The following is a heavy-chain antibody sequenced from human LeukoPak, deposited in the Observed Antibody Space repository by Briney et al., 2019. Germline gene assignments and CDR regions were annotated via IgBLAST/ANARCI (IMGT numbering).Heavy chain of an antibody. CDR3: ARGRAAAGTSSAFDI. CDR1: GGSISSSSYY. Sequence: PSETLSLTCTVSGGSISSSSYYWGWIRQPPGKGLEWIGSIYYSGSTYYNPSLKSRVTISVDTSKNQFSLKLSSVTAADTAVYYCARGRAAAGTSSAFDIWGQGTMVTVSS. D-gene: IGHD6-13*01. CDR2: IYYSGST. J-gene: IGHJ3*02. V-gene: IGHV4-39*07.